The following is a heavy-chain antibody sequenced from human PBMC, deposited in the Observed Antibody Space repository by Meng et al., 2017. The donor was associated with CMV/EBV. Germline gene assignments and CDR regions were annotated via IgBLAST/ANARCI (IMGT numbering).Heavy chain of an antibody. D-gene: IGHD6-6*01. CDR1: GGSFSGYY. Sequence: SETLSLTCAVYGGSFSGYYWSWIRQPPGKGLEWIGEINHSGSTNYNPSLKSRVTISVDTSKNQFSLKLSSVTAADTAVYYCARGGGSSSSYYYYYGMDVWGQGTTVTVSS. V-gene: IGHV4-34*01. J-gene: IGHJ6*02. CDR3: ARGGGSSSSYYYYYGMDV. CDR2: INHSGST.